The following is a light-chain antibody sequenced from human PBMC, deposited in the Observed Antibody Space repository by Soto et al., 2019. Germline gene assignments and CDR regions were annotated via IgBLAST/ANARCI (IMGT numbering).Light chain of an antibody. CDR1: LSVSSSF. V-gene: IGKV3-20*01. CDR3: QQYRGSPWT. Sequence: IVLTQSPGTLSLSPGERATLSCRASLSVSSSFLAWYQQKPGQAPRLLINGASSRATGIPDRFSGSGSGTDFTLTISRLEPEDFAVYYCQQYRGSPWTFGQGTKVEI. CDR2: GAS. J-gene: IGKJ1*01.